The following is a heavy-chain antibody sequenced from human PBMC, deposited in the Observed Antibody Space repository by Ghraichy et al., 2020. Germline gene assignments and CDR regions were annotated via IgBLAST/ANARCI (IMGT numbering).Heavy chain of an antibody. CDR3: ARVKHYGDNTTP. D-gene: IGHD4-17*01. CDR2: ISSSSSTI. J-gene: IGHJ5*02. Sequence: GGSLRLSCAASGFTFSSYSMNWVRQAPGKGLEWVSYISSSSSTIYYADSVKGRFTISRDNAKNSLYLQMNSLRAEDTAVYYCARVKHYGDNTTPWGQGTLGTVSS. CDR1: GFTFSSYS. V-gene: IGHV3-48*01.